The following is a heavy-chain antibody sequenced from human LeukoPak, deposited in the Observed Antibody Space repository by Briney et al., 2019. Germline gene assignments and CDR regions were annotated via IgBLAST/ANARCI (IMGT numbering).Heavy chain of an antibody. J-gene: IGHJ5*02. CDR1: GFTFSSYE. CDR2: ISSSGSTI. V-gene: IGHV3-48*03. D-gene: IGHD3-3*01. Sequence: GVLRLSCAASGFTFSSYEMNWVRQAPGKGLEWVSYISSSGSTIYYADSVKGRFTISRDNAKNSLYLQMNSLRAEDTAVYYCARVRDNWFDPWGQGTLVTVSS. CDR3: ARVRDNWFDP.